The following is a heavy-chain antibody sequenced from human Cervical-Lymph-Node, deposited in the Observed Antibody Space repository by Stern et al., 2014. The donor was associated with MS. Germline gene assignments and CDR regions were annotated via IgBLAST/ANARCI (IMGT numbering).Heavy chain of an antibody. Sequence: VQLLQSGAEVKKPGSSVQVSCKTSGGTFSNSAFSWIRQAPGQGLEWMGGIIPIFGTATYAQRFQGRVTITAHESTSTAYMELSSLRSEDTALYYCARSAGYYSAMDVWGQGTTVTVSS. CDR3: ARSAGYYSAMDV. CDR2: IIPIFGTA. CDR1: GGTFSNSA. J-gene: IGHJ6*02. V-gene: IGHV1-69*01. D-gene: IGHD3-3*01.